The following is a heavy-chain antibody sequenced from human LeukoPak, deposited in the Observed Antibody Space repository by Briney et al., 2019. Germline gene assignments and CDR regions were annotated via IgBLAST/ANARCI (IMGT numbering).Heavy chain of an antibody. D-gene: IGHD6-13*01. CDR3: AKGGISTTGIGY. Sequence: GGSLRLSCAASGFTFSNYVMSWVRQAPGKGLEWVSLISGSGANTYYADSVKGRFTISRDNSKNTLFLQMNSLRAEDTAVYYCAKGGISTTGIGYWGQGTLVTVAS. CDR1: GFTFSNYV. V-gene: IGHV3-23*01. J-gene: IGHJ4*02. CDR2: ISGSGANT.